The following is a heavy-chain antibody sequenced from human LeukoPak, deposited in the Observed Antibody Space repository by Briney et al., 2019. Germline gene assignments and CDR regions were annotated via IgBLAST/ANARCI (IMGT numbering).Heavy chain of an antibody. V-gene: IGHV3-15*01. CDR3: NTDRCCGDYVV. D-gene: IGHD4-17*01. J-gene: IGHJ4*02. CDR2: IKSKTDGGTT. Sequence: PGGSLRLSCAASGFTFSNAWMSWVRQAPGKGLEWVGRIKSKTDGGTTGYAAPVKGRFTISRDDSKNTLYLQMNSLKTEDTAVYHCNTDRCCGDYVVWGQGTLVSVP. CDR1: GFTFSNAW.